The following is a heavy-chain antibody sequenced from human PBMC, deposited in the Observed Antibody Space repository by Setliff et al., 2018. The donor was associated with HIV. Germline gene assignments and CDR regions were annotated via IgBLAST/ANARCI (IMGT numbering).Heavy chain of an antibody. Sequence: SETLSLTCTVSGGSVNNNNCYWGWIRQPPGKGLEWIGNIYYSGSTYYTPSLKSRVTISIDTSKKEFSLNLTSVTAADTAVYFCARDRGDHTFWRTYVSHDAFEIWGQGTMVTVSS. V-gene: IGHV4-39*07. D-gene: IGHD3-3*01. CDR1: GGSVNNNNCY. J-gene: IGHJ3*02. CDR2: IYYSGST. CDR3: ARDRGDHTFWRTYVSHDAFEI.